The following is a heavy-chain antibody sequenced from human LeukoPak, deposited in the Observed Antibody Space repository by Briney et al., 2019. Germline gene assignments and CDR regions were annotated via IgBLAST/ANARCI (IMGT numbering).Heavy chain of an antibody. V-gene: IGHV4-39*07. D-gene: IGHD5-12*01. J-gene: IGHJ5*02. CDR2: IYYSGST. CDR3: ARFIQQPWLPVGWFDP. Sequence: SETLSLTCTVSGGSISSSSYYWGWIRQPPGKGLEWIGSIYYSGSTYYNPSLKSRVTISVDTSKNQFSLKLSSVTAADTAVYYCARFIQQPWLPVGWFDPWGQGTLVTVSS. CDR1: GGSISSSSYY.